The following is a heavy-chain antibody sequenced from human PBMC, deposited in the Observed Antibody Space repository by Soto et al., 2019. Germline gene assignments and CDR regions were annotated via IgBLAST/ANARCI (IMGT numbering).Heavy chain of an antibody. CDR3: AKTGTDGSWFDP. Sequence: VSGPTLVNPTQTLTLTCTFSGFSLSTSGTRVSWIRQPPGKALQWLARIDWDDDKFYTTSLRTRLTISKDTSKNQVVLTMTNMDPVDTATYYCAKTGTDGSWFDPWGQGTLVTVSS. J-gene: IGHJ5*02. D-gene: IGHD1-1*01. V-gene: IGHV2-70*04. CDR2: IDWDDDK. CDR1: GFSLSTSGTR.